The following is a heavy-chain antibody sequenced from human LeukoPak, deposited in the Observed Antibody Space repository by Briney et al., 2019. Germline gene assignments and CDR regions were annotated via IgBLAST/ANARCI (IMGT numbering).Heavy chain of an antibody. Sequence: PGGSLRLSCAASGFTFSSYAMSWVRQAPGKELEWVSAISGSGGSTYYADSVKGRFTTSRDNSTNTLYLHMNSLRAEHTAVYSCAKGSYYSDSSGCGHWGQGTLVTVSS. CDR3: AKGSYYSDSSGCGH. CDR1: GFTFSSYA. CDR2: ISGSGGST. D-gene: IGHD3-22*01. V-gene: IGHV3-23*01. J-gene: IGHJ4*02.